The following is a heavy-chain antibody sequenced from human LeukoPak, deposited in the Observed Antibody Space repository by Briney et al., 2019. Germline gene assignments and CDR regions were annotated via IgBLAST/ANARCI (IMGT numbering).Heavy chain of an antibody. Sequence: PGGSLRLSCAASGFTFSSYAMSWVRQAPGKGLEWVSVIYSGGSTYYADSVKGRFTISRDNAKNSLYLQMNSLRAEDTAVYYCARDPNGWDARYFDYWGQGTLVTVSS. D-gene: IGHD6-19*01. CDR3: ARDPNGWDARYFDY. CDR2: IYSGGST. J-gene: IGHJ4*02. V-gene: IGHV3-23*03. CDR1: GFTFSSYA.